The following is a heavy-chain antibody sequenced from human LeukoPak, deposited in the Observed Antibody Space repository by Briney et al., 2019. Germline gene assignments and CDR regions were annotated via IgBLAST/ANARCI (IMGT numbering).Heavy chain of an antibody. CDR1: GFTFSSYA. CDR2: ISGSGGST. J-gene: IGHJ4*02. Sequence: PGGSLRLSCAASGFTFSSYAMSWVRQAPGKGLEWVSAISGSGGSTYYADSVKGRFTISRDNSKNTLYLQMNSLRAEDTAVYYCAKGRPHDYGDYERFDYWGQETLVTVSS. V-gene: IGHV3-23*01. CDR3: AKGRPHDYGDYERFDY. D-gene: IGHD4-17*01.